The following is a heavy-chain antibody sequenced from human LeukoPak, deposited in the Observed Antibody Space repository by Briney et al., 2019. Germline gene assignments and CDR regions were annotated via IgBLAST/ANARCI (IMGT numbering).Heavy chain of an antibody. CDR1: GYSISSGYY. CDR3: ARGSRARLDY. D-gene: IGHD3-10*01. Sequence: PSETLSLTCTVSGYSISSGYYWSWIRQPPGKGLEWIGEINHSGSTNYNPSLKSRVTISVDTSKNQFSLKLSSVTAADTAVYYCARGSRARLDYWGQGTLVTVSS. CDR2: INHSGST. V-gene: IGHV4-38-2*02. J-gene: IGHJ4*02.